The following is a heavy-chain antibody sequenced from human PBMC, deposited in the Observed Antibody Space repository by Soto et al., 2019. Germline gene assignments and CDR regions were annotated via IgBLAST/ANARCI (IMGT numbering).Heavy chain of an antibody. V-gene: IGHV1-3*01. J-gene: IGHJ4*02. CDR3: ARAIRLAGAY. D-gene: IGHD3-10*01. CDR1: GYTFTSYA. Sequence: QVQLVQSGAEVKKPGASVKVSCKASGYTFTSYAMHWVRQAPGQRLEWMGWINAGNGNTKYSQNFQGRVTITRDTAESTAYMELSSLRSEDTAVYYCARAIRLAGAYWGQGTLVTVSS. CDR2: INAGNGNT.